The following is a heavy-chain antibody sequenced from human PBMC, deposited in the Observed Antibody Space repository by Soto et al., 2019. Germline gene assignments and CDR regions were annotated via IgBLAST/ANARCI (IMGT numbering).Heavy chain of an antibody. CDR2: ISYDGSNK. Sequence: SMRVPCAAAEGTCSSYARHRVCQAPGKGLEWVAVISYDGSNKYYADSVKGRFTISRDNSKNTLYLQMNSLRAEDTAVYYCARDHVPYSSSPAAFGYWGQGTLVTVSS. J-gene: IGHJ4*02. CDR1: EGTCSSYA. V-gene: IGHV3-30-3*01. CDR3: ARDHVPYSSSPAAFGY. D-gene: IGHD6-6*01.